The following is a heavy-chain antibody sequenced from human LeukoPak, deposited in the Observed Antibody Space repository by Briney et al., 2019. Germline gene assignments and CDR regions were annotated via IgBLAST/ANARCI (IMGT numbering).Heavy chain of an antibody. CDR1: GGSFSGYY. J-gene: IGHJ5*02. Sequence: SETLSLTCAVYGGSFSGYYWSWIRQPPGEGLEWIGEINHSGSTNYNPSLKSRVTISVDTSKNQFSLKLSSVTAADTAVYYCASLVRPGWFDPWGQGTLVTVSS. D-gene: IGHD6-6*01. CDR3: ASLVRPGWFDP. V-gene: IGHV4-34*01. CDR2: INHSGST.